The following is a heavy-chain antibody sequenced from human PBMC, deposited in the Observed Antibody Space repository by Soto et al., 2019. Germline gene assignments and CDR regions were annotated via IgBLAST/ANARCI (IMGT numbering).Heavy chain of an antibody. J-gene: IGHJ6*02. D-gene: IGHD2-2*02. CDR1: GFTFSSYA. CDR3: AKARYPSSPYYYYGMDV. Sequence: SLRLSCAASGFTFSSYAMSWVRQAPGKGLEWVSAISGSGGSTYYADSVKGRFTISRDNSKNTLYLQMNSLRAEDTAVYYCAKARYPSSPYYYYGMDVWGQGTTVTVSS. CDR2: ISGSGGST. V-gene: IGHV3-23*01.